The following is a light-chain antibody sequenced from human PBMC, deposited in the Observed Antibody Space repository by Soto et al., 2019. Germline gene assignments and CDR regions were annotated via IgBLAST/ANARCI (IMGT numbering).Light chain of an antibody. CDR1: QSVSSY. V-gene: IGKV3-11*01. CDR2: DAS. CDR3: QQYDSSPET. J-gene: IGKJ3*01. Sequence: EIVLTQSPATLSVSPGERSTLSCRASQSVSSYLAWYQQKPGQAPRLLIYDASNRATGIPARFSGSGSGTDFTLTISSLEPEDFAVYYCQQYDSSPETFGPGTKVDI.